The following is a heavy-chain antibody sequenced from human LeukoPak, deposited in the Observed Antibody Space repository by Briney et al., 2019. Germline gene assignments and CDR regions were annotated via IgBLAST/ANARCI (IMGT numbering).Heavy chain of an antibody. Sequence: GASVKVSCKASGYTSTSYGISWVRQAPGQGLEWMGWISAYNGNTNYAQKLQGRVTMTTDTSTSTAYMELRSLRSDDTAVYYCARDPFHSGSYFGDAFDIWGQGTMVTVSS. CDR1: GYTSTSYG. D-gene: IGHD1-26*01. CDR3: ARDPFHSGSYFGDAFDI. CDR2: ISAYNGNT. J-gene: IGHJ3*02. V-gene: IGHV1-18*01.